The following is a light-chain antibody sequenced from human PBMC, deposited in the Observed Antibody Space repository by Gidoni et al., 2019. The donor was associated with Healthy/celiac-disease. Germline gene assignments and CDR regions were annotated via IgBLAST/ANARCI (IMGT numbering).Light chain of an antibody. CDR2: AAS. Sequence: DIQMTQSPSSLSASVGDRVTITCRESQSISSYLNWYQQKPGKAPKLLIYAASSLQSGVPSRFSGSGSGTDFTLTISSLQPEDFATYYCQQSYSTPLWTFGQGTKLEIK. CDR3: QQSYSTPLWT. V-gene: IGKV1-39*01. CDR1: QSISSY. J-gene: IGKJ2*02.